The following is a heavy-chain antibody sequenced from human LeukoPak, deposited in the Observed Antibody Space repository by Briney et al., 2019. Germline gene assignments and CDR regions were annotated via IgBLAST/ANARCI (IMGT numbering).Heavy chain of an antibody. CDR3: AREIPTVIKGGYFDY. CDR1: GGSISSGGYY. V-gene: IGHV4-30-2*01. J-gene: IGHJ4*02. D-gene: IGHD4-23*01. Sequence: SETLSLTCSVSGGSISSGGYYWSWIRQPPGKGLEWIGYIYHSGSTYNNPSLKSRVTISVDRSKNQFSLKLSSVTAADTAVYYCAREIPTVIKGGYFDYWGQGTLVTVSS. CDR2: IYHSGST.